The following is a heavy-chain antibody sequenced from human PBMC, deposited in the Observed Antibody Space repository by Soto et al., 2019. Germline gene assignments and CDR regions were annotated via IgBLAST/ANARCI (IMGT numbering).Heavy chain of an antibody. CDR3: ARRTNNWFDP. J-gene: IGHJ5*02. V-gene: IGHV4-34*01. D-gene: IGHD2-8*01. CDR2: INHSGST. Sequence: QVQLQQWGAGLLKPSETLSLTCAVYGGSFSGYYWSWIRQPPGKGLEWIGEINHSGSTNYNPTLKRRVTISVDTSKNQFSLKLSSVTAADTAVYYCARRTNNWFDPWGQGTLVTVSS. CDR1: GGSFSGYY.